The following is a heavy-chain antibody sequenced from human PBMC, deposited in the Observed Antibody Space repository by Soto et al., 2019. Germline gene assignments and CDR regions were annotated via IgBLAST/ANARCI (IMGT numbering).Heavy chain of an antibody. CDR2: LYHSGST. CDR3: ASTNWLKDMDV. Sequence: QLQLQESGSGLVKPSQTLSLTCAVSGGSISSGGYSWSWIRQPPGKGLEWLGYLYHSGSTYYNPSLKSRVTISVDRSNNQFSPELSSVTAADTALYYCASTNWLKDMDVWGQGTTVTVSS. J-gene: IGHJ6*02. CDR1: GGSISSGGYS. V-gene: IGHV4-30-2*01. D-gene: IGHD1-1*01.